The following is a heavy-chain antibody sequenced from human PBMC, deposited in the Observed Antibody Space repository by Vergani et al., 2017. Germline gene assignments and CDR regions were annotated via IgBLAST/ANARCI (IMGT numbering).Heavy chain of an antibody. CDR2: INTGNGNT. J-gene: IGHJ6*02. CDR3: ARVEIYCGGDCPNYYYYGMDV. Sequence: VQLVQSGAEVKKPGATVKISCKVSGYTFTDYYMHWVQQAPGKGLEWMGWINTGNGNTKYSQKFQGRVTITRDTSASTAYMELSSLRYEDTAVYYCARVEIYCGGDCPNYYYYGMDVWGQGTTVTVSS. D-gene: IGHD2-21*02. V-gene: IGHV1-3*04. CDR1: GYTFTDYY.